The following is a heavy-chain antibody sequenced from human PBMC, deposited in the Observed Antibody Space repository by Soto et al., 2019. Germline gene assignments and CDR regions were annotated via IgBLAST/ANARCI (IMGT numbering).Heavy chain of an antibody. V-gene: IGHV3-11*06. D-gene: IGHD3-3*02. CDR1: GFTFSDYY. CDR3: ARDERGYISSHRDYFDY. J-gene: IGHJ4*02. Sequence: QVQLVESGGGLVRPGGSLRLSCVTSGFTFSDYYMTWIRQAPGKGLEWVSYISSSGSYRNYADSVEGRFTISRDNAKNSLYLQMHSLRVEDTAVYYCARDERGYISSHRDYFDYWGQGILVTVS. CDR2: ISSSGSYR.